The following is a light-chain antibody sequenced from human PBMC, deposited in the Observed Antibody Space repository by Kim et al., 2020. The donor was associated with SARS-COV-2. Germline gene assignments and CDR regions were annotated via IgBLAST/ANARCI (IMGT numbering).Light chain of an antibody. V-gene: IGKV4-1*01. CDR1: RSVLYSSNNKNY. CDR3: QQYFSTPYT. CDR2: WAS. Sequence: DIVMTQSPDSLAVSLGERATINCKSSRSVLYSSNNKNYVAWYQQKPGQPPKLLIYWASTRESVVPDRFSGSGSGTDFTLTISSLQAEDVAVYYCQQYFSTPYTFGQGTKLEI. J-gene: IGKJ2*01.